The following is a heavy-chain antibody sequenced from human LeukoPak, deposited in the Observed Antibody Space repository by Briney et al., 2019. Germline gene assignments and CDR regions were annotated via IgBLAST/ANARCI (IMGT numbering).Heavy chain of an antibody. CDR3: ARHLEIYSSGWNINWFDP. Sequence: SETLSLTCTVSGGSINNYYWSWIRQPPGKGLEWIGEINHSGSTNYNPSLKSRVTISVDTSKNQFSLKLSSVTAADTAVYYCARHLEIYSSGWNINWFDPWGQGTLVTVSS. CDR2: INHSGST. CDR1: GGSINNYY. J-gene: IGHJ5*02. D-gene: IGHD6-19*01. V-gene: IGHV4-34*01.